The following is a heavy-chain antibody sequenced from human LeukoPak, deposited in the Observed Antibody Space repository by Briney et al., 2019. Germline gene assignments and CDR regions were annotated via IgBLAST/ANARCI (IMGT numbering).Heavy chain of an antibody. D-gene: IGHD3-10*01. CDR1: EYSFTNHW. J-gene: IGHJ4*02. Sequence: GESLKISCQGSEYSFTNHWIGWVRQMPGKGLEWMGIISPGDSHPRYSPSFQGQVTVSADKSKSTAYLEWNSLKASDTAIYYCVRQRYYGSGSQLVIDFWGQGTLVTVSS. CDR2: ISPGDSHP. CDR3: VRQRYYGSGSQLVIDF. V-gene: IGHV5-51*01.